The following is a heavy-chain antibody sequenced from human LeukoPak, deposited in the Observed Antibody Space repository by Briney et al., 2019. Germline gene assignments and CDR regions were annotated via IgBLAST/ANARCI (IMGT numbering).Heavy chain of an antibody. V-gene: IGHV1-69*04. Sequence: ALVKVSCKASGGTFSSYTISWVRQAPGQGLEWMGRIIPILGIANYAQKFQGRVTITADKSTSTAYMELSSLRSEDTAVYYCARENVDTAMAPSYYYYGMDVWGQGTTVTVSS. CDR1: GGTFSSYT. CDR3: ARENVDTAMAPSYYYYGMDV. D-gene: IGHD5-18*01. J-gene: IGHJ6*02. CDR2: IIPILGIA.